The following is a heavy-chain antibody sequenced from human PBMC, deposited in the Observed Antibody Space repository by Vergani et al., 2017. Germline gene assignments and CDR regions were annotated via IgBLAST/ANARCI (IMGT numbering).Heavy chain of an antibody. V-gene: IGHV3-23*01. CDR2: LSASDRRT. CDR1: GFTFIMHA. D-gene: IGHD6-19*01. Sequence: EVQLLESGGDLVQPGGSLRLSCAASGFTFIMHALRWVRPAPGKGLEWVSTLSASDRRTHYADSVKGRFTISRDNSKNTLFLHMNSLRPEDTAVYYCAKVGRSEVAGTFGAFDIWGQGTMVTVSS. CDR3: AKVGRSEVAGTFGAFDI. J-gene: IGHJ3*02.